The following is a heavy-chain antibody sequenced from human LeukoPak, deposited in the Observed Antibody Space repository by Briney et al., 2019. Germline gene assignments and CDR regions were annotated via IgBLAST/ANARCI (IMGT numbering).Heavy chain of an antibody. CDR1: EFPFSTYS. J-gene: IGHJ6*02. Sequence: GGSLRLSCVASEFPFSTYSMNWVRQAPGKGLEWVSSISSSSSYIYYADSVKGRFTISRDNAKNSLYLQMNSLRAEDTAVYYCARGSSGRADYYYGMDVWGQGTLVTVSS. V-gene: IGHV3-21*01. CDR3: ARGSSGRADYYYGMDV. D-gene: IGHD6-19*01. CDR2: ISSSSSYI.